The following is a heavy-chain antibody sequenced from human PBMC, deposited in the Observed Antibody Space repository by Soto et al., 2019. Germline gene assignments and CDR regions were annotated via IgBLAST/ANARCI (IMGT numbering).Heavy chain of an antibody. Sequence: GGSLRLSCAASGFTFSTYAMSWVRQAPGKGLEWVSGIIGSGGSAYYADSVKGRFTISRDNSKNTLYLQMNSLRAEDTAVYYCAGSSGWYRAFDIWGQGTMVTVSS. CDR1: GFTFSTYA. CDR3: AGSSGWYRAFDI. J-gene: IGHJ3*02. V-gene: IGHV3-23*01. D-gene: IGHD6-19*01. CDR2: IIGSGGSA.